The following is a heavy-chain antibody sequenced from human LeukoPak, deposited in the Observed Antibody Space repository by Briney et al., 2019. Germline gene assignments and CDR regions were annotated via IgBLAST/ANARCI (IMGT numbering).Heavy chain of an antibody. Sequence: SETLSLTCTVSGGSISSYYWSWIRQPAGKGLEWIGRIYTSGSTNYNPSLKSRVTMSVDTSKNQFSLKLSSVTAADTAVYYCARDEYYYGSGSYYQFDYWGQGTLVTVSS. CDR1: GGSISSYY. V-gene: IGHV4-4*07. CDR2: IYTSGST. D-gene: IGHD3-10*01. CDR3: ARDEYYYGSGSYYQFDY. J-gene: IGHJ4*02.